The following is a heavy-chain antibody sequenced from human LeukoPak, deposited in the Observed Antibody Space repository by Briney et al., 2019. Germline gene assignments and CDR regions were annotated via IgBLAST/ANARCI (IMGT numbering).Heavy chain of an antibody. CDR3: ARHVRDSSSWFYFDY. J-gene: IGHJ4*02. CDR1: GFSVSSGGYY. CDR2: IYQTENT. V-gene: IGHV4-30-2*01. D-gene: IGHD6-13*01. Sequence: SQTLSLTCTVSGFSVSSGGYYWSWIRQPPGKGLEWIGYIYQTENTYYNPSLKSRVTISVDMSKNQFSLKLSSVTAADTAVYYCARHVRDSSSWFYFDYWGQGTLVIVSS.